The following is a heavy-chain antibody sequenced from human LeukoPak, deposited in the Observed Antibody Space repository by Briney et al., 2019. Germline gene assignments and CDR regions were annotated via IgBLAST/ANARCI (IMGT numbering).Heavy chain of an antibody. D-gene: IGHD3-10*01. Sequence: SETLSLTRTVSGGSVSSGSSYWSWIRQPPGKGLEWIGYIYGSGRTNYNPSLKSRVTISVDTSKNQFSLKLSSVTAADTAVYYCAKPRSSGSGSWFDPWGQGTLVTVSA. CDR2: IYGSGRT. CDR3: AKPRSSGSGSWFDP. CDR1: GGSVSSGSSY. J-gene: IGHJ5*02. V-gene: IGHV4-61*01.